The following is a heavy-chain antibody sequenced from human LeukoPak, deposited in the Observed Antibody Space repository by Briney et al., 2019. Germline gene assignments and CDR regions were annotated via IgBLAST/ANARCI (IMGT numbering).Heavy chain of an antibody. CDR1: GFTVSSTC. J-gene: IGHJ4*02. D-gene: IGHD6-13*01. Sequence: GGSLRLSCAASGFTVSSTCMSWVRQAPGKGLEWVSVICSAGSTYYAGSVKGRLTISRDNSNNTLFLQMGTLRAEDTAVYYCARETDLSSGWSSQGFDYWGQGTLVTVSS. V-gene: IGHV3-66*01. CDR2: ICSAGST. CDR3: ARETDLSSGWSSQGFDY.